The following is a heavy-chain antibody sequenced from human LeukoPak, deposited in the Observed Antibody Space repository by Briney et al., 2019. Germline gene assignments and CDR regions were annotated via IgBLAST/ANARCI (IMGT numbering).Heavy chain of an antibody. CDR3: ARSYYDILTGYYPHFDY. CDR1: GFTFSDYY. CDR2: ISSSSSYT. J-gene: IGHJ4*02. D-gene: IGHD3-9*01. V-gene: IGHV3-11*06. Sequence: SGGSLRLSCAASGFTFSDYYMSWIRQAPGKGLEWVSYISSSSSYTNYADSVKGRFTISRDNAKNSLYLQMNSLRAEDTAVYYCARSYYDILTGYYPHFDYWGQGTLVTVPS.